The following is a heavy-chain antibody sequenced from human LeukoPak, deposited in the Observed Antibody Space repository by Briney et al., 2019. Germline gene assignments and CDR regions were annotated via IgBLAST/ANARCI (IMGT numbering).Heavy chain of an antibody. D-gene: IGHD2-15*01. CDR1: GFTFSSYA. CDR2: ISGSGGST. J-gene: IGHJ4*02. V-gene: IGHV3-23*01. CDR3: AKETGVAVAAVIDY. Sequence: AGGSLRLSCAASGFTFSSYAMSWVRQAPGKGLEWVSAISGSGGSTYYADSVKGRFAISRDNSKNTLYLQMNSLRAEDTAVYYCAKETGVAVAAVIDYWGQGTLVTVSS.